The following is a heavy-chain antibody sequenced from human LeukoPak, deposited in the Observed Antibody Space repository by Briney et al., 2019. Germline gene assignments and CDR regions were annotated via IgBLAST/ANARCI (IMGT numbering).Heavy chain of an antibody. V-gene: IGHV3-30*18. Sequence: GRSLRLSCAASGFTFSSYGMHWVRQAPGKGLEWVAVISYDGSNKYYADSVKGRFTISRDNSKNTLYLQMNSLRAEDTAVYYCAKDTRSGSDAFDIWGQGTMVTVSS. CDR1: GFTFSSYG. J-gene: IGHJ3*02. CDR2: ISYDGSNK. CDR3: AKDTRSGSDAFDI. D-gene: IGHD5-12*01.